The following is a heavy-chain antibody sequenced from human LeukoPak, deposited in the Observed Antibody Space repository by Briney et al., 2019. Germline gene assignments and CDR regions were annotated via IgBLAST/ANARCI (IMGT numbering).Heavy chain of an antibody. D-gene: IGHD4/OR15-4a*01. CDR3: ARELRGARYYYYMDV. Sequence: PSETLSLTCTVSGGSISNYYWSLIRQPAGKGLEWIGRIYTSGSTNYNPSLKSRVTMSVDTSKNQFSLKLSSVTAADTAVYYCARELRGARYYYYMDVWGKGTTVTVSS. V-gene: IGHV4-4*07. J-gene: IGHJ6*03. CDR2: IYTSGST. CDR1: GGSISNYY.